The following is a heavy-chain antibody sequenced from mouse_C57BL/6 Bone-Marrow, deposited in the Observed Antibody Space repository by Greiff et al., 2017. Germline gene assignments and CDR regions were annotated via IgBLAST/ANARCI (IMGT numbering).Heavy chain of an antibody. CDR2: IDPENGDT. V-gene: IGHV14-4*01. Sequence: VQLQQSGAELVRPGASVKLSCTASGFNIKDDYMHWVKQRPEQGLEWIGWIDPENGDTEYASKFQGKATITADTSSNTAYLQLSSLTSEDTAVYYCTNDYGPNDYAMDYWGQGTSVTVSS. D-gene: IGHD2-4*01. CDR1: GFNIKDDY. CDR3: TNDYGPNDYAMDY. J-gene: IGHJ4*01.